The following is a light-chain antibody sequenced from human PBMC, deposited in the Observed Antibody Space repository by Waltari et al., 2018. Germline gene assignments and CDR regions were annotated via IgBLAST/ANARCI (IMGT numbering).Light chain of an antibody. V-gene: IGLV3-1*01. J-gene: IGLJ2*01. CDR2: QDS. CDR1: KLGDKY. CDR3: QAWDSSTAQV. Sequence: SYELTQPPSVSVSPGQTASITCSGDKLGDKYACWYQQKPGQSPVLVIYQDSKRPSGIPGRFSGSNSGNTATLTISGTQAMEEADYYCQAWDSSTAQVFGGGTKLTVL.